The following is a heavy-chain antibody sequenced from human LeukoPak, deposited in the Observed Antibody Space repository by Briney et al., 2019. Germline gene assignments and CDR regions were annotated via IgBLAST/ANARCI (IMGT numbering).Heavy chain of an antibody. J-gene: IGHJ5*02. CDR1: GGSFSGYH. V-gene: IGHV4-34*01. Sequence: SETLSLTCGVHGGSFSGYHWSWIRQPPGKGLEWIGEINHSGSTNYNPSLKSRVTISVDTSKNQFSLRLSSVTAADTAVYYCARSSNLAYNWFDPWGQGTLVTVSS. CDR3: ARSSNLAYNWFDP. CDR2: INHSGST. D-gene: IGHD2-2*01.